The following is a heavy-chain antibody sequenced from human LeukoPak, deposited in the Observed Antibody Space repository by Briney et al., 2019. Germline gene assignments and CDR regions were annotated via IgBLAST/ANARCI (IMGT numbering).Heavy chain of an antibody. D-gene: IGHD6-13*01. V-gene: IGHV1-2*04. J-gene: IGHJ6*02. CDR2: INPNSGGT. CDR3: ARDRRRYSSSWYSSSNYYYYGMDV. Sequence: GASVKVSCKASGYTFTGYYMHWVRQAPGQGLEWKGWINPNSGGTNYAQKFQGWVTMTRDTSISTAYMELSRLRSDDTAVYYCARDRRRYSSSWYSSSNYYYYGMDVWGQGTTVTVSS. CDR1: GYTFTGYY.